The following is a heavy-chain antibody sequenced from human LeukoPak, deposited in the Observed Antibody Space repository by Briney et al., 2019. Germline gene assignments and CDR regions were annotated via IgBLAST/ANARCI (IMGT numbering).Heavy chain of an antibody. CDR2: IYYSGST. D-gene: IGHD3-22*01. V-gene: IGHV4-39*02. J-gene: IGHJ3*02. CDR3: AREYYYREGDAFDI. Sequence: SETLSLTCTVSGGSISSSSYYWVWIRQPPGKGLEWIGSIYYSGSTYYNPSLKSRVTISVDTSKNQFSLKLSSVTAADTATYYCAREYYYREGDAFDIWGQGTMVTVSS. CDR1: GGSISSSSYY.